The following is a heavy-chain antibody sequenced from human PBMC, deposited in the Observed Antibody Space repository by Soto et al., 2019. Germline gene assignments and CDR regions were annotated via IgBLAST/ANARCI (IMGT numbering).Heavy chain of an antibody. CDR1: GGSISSSSYY. CDR2: IYYSGST. Sequence: PSETLSLTCTVSGGSISSSSYYWGWIRQPPGKGLEWIGSIYYSGSTYYNPSLKSRVTISVDTSKNQFSLKLSSVTAADTAVYYCASLYYDFWSGLDYWGQGTLVTVSS. D-gene: IGHD3-3*01. V-gene: IGHV4-39*01. J-gene: IGHJ4*02. CDR3: ASLYYDFWSGLDY.